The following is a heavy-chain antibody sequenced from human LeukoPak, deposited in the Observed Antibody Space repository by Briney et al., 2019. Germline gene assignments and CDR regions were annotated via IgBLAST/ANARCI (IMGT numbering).Heavy chain of an antibody. D-gene: IGHD3-22*01. V-gene: IGHV3-23*01. Sequence: GGSLRLSCAASGFTFSSYAMSWVRQAPGEGLEWVSAISGSGGSTYYADSVKGRFTISRDNSKNTLYLQMNSLRAEDTAVYYCAKDGGDDSSGYDAFDIWGQGTMVTVSS. CDR3: AKDGGDDSSGYDAFDI. CDR2: ISGSGGST. CDR1: GFTFSSYA. J-gene: IGHJ3*02.